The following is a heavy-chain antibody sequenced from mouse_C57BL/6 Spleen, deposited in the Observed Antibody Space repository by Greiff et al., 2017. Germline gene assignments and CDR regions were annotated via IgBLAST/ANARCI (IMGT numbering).Heavy chain of an antibody. J-gene: IGHJ2*01. V-gene: IGHV1-42*01. CDR1: GYSFTGYY. CDR2: INPSTGGT. D-gene: IGHD1-1*01. CDR3: ARDYGSLDY. Sequence: VQLKESGPELVKPGASVKISCKASGYSFTGYYMHWVKQSPETSLEWIGEINPSTGGTTYNQQFKAKATLTVDKSSSAAYMQLTGLTSEDSAVYYCARDYGSLDYWGQGTTLTVSS.